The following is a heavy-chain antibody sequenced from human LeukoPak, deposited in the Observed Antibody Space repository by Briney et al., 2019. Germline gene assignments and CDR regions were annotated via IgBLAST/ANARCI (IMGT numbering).Heavy chain of an antibody. CDR2: IYYSGSP. Sequence: SETLSLACTVSGGSISSGDYYWSWIRQPPGKGLEWIGDIYYSGSPYYNPSLKSRAIISIDTSKNQFSLKLSSVTAADTAVYYCAGILVLPLGIDYWGQGTLVTVSS. D-gene: IGHD1-14*01. J-gene: IGHJ4*02. V-gene: IGHV4-30-4*01. CDR1: GGSISSGDYY. CDR3: AGILVLPLGIDY.